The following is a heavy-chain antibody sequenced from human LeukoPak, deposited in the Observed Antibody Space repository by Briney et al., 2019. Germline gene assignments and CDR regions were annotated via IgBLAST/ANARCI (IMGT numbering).Heavy chain of an antibody. J-gene: IGHJ4*02. Sequence: GESLKISCKGSRYSFATYWISWVRQMPGQGLEWMGRTDPSDSYTKYSPSLQGRVTISADQSISTAYLQWSSLKASDTAIYYCARQSAGSGYYFDYWGQATLVTVSS. CDR3: ARQSAGSGYYFDY. D-gene: IGHD3-3*01. V-gene: IGHV5-10-1*01. CDR2: TDPSDSYT. CDR1: RYSFATYW.